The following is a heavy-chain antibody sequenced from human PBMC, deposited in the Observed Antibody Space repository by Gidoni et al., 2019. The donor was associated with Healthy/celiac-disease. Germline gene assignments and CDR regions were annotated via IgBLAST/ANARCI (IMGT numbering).Heavy chain of an antibody. Sequence: QLQLQESGAGLEKPSETLSLTCTVSGGFISSSSYYWGGLRQPPGKGRGWIGSIYYSGSTYYNPSLKSRVTISVDTSKNQFSLMLSSVTAADTALYYCARPGNDSSGYFNNWFDPWGQGTLVTVSS. CDR1: GGFISSSSYY. CDR3: ARPGNDSSGYFNNWFDP. CDR2: IYYSGST. V-gene: IGHV4-39*01. D-gene: IGHD3-22*01. J-gene: IGHJ5*02.